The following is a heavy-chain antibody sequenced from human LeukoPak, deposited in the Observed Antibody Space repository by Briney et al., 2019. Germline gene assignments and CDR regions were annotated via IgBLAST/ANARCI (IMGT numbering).Heavy chain of an antibody. Sequence: TGGSLRLSCAVSGFTFSTYWMSSVRQAPGKGLEWVGNIKEDGSEKYYVDSMKGQFTISRDNAKNSLYLQMNSLRVEDTAVYYCARDSFETDIDYWGQGTLVTVSS. CDR1: GFTFSTYW. D-gene: IGHD1-14*01. J-gene: IGHJ4*02. CDR2: IKEDGSEK. V-gene: IGHV3-7*01. CDR3: ARDSFETDIDY.